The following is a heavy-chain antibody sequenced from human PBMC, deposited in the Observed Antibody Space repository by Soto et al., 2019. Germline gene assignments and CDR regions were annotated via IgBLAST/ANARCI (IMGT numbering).Heavy chain of an antibody. CDR1: GCTFTRYA. J-gene: IGHJ4*02. Sequence: GXSVKVSCKASGCTFTRYAMHWVRQAPGQXLEWMGWINAXNGNKXYSQKLQGRVXXTRDTSAXXDYMELRSLRSEDTAVYYCARDYYIVGAISLDYWGQGTLVTVSS. CDR3: ARDYYIVGAISLDY. D-gene: IGHD1-26*01. CDR2: INAXNGNK. V-gene: IGHV1-3*01.